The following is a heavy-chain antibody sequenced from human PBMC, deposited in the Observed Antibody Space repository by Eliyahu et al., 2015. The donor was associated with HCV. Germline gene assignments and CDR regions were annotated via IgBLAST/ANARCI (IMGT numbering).Heavy chain of an antibody. V-gene: IGHV1-18*01. CDR2: ISAYNGNT. J-gene: IGHJ4*02. CDR1: GYTFTSYG. D-gene: IGHD3-3*01. CDR3: ARGGAGLGYYGEFDY. Sequence: QVQLVQSGAEVKKPGASVKVSCKASGYTFTSYGIXWVXXAPXQXLEWXGWISAYNGNTNYAQKLQGRVTMTTDTXTSTAYMELRSLRSDDTAVYYCARGGAGLGYYGEFDYWGQGTLVTVSS.